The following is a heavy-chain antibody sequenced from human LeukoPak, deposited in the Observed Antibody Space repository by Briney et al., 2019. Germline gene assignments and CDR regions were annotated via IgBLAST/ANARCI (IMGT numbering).Heavy chain of an antibody. CDR1: GFTFSSYN. CDR3: GRDKGGDALDI. CDR2: ISSSSSYI. D-gene: IGHD3-16*01. V-gene: IGHV3-21*01. Sequence: PGGSLSLSCAASGFTFSSYNMKWVRQAPGKGLEWVSSISSSSSYIYYADSVKGRFTISRDNAKNSLYLQMNSLRAEDTAIYYCGRDKGGDALDIWGQGTMVTVSS. J-gene: IGHJ3*02.